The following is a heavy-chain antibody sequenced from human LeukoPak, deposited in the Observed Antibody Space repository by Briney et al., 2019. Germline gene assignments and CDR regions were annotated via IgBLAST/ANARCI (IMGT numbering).Heavy chain of an antibody. CDR3: ARAEGYYYDSSGCLDY. J-gene: IGHJ4*02. V-gene: IGHV3-48*03. Sequence: GGSLRLSCAASGFTFSSYEMNWVRQAPGKGLEWVSYISSSGSTIYYADSVKGRFTISRDNAKNSLYLQMNSLRAEDTALYYCARAEGYYYDSSGCLDYWGQGTLVTVSS. D-gene: IGHD3-22*01. CDR1: GFTFSSYE. CDR2: ISSSGSTI.